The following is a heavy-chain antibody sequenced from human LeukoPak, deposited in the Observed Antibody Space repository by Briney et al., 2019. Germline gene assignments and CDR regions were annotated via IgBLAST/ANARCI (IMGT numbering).Heavy chain of an antibody. D-gene: IGHD4-11*01. CDR2: INPSGGST. CDR1: GYTFTSYY. CDR3: ARGRWDYTVTTLYYFDS. Sequence: RASVKVSCKASGYTFTSYYMHWVRQAPGQGLEWMGIINPSGGSTSYAQKFQGRVTMTRDTSTSTVYMELSSLRSEDTAMYYCARGRWDYTVTTLYYFDSWGQGTLVTVSS. V-gene: IGHV1-46*01. J-gene: IGHJ4*02.